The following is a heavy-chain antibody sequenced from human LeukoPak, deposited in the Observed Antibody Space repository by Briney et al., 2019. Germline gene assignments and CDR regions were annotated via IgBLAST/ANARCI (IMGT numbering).Heavy chain of an antibody. CDR1: GFTFSSYA. V-gene: IGHV3-30*04. D-gene: IGHD3-10*01. CDR2: ISYDGSNK. Sequence: GSLRPSCAASGFTFSSYAMHWVRQAPGKGLEWVAVISYDGSNKYYADSVKGRFTISRDNSKNTLYLQMNSLRAEDTAVYYCASAPHGSGSYYNAWGQGTLVTVSS. J-gene: IGHJ5*02. CDR3: ASAPHGSGSYYNA.